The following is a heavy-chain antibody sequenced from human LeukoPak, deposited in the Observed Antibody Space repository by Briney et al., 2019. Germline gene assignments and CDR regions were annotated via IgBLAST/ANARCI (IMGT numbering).Heavy chain of an antibody. Sequence: GESLRLSCAASGFTFSSYEMNWVRQAPGKGLEWVSYISSSGSTIYYADSVKGRFTISRDNAKNSLYLQMNSLRAEDTAVYYCARSHYRNNAFDIWGQGTMVTVSS. CDR1: GFTFSSYE. V-gene: IGHV3-48*03. D-gene: IGHD3-10*01. CDR2: ISSSGSTI. J-gene: IGHJ3*02. CDR3: ARSHYRNNAFDI.